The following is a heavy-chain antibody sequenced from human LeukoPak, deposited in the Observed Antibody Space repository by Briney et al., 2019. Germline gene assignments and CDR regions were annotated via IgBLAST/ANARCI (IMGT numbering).Heavy chain of an antibody. V-gene: IGHV4-59*01. CDR2: IYYSGST. Sequence: SETLSLTCTVSGVSISSYYWSWIRQPPGKGLEWIGYIYYSGSTNYNPSLKSRVTISVDTSKNQFSLKLSSVTAADTAVYYCARDRGLDCSSTSCYSHYYYYYYMDVWGKGTTVTVSS. J-gene: IGHJ6*03. D-gene: IGHD2-2*01. CDR1: GVSISSYY. CDR3: ARDRGLDCSSTSCYSHYYYYYYMDV.